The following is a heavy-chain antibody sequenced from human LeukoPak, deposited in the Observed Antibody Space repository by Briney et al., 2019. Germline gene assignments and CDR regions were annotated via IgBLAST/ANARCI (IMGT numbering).Heavy chain of an antibody. D-gene: IGHD1-26*01. CDR1: GFTFSSYE. CDR2: IGSSDSTT. J-gene: IGHJ5*02. V-gene: IGHV3-48*03. CDR3: ARAGSGRSPDWFDP. Sequence: GGSLRLSCVTSGFTFSSYEMNWVRQAPGKGLEWLSYIGSSDSTTHYADSVKGRFTISRDNAKNSLYLQMNSLRVEDTAVYYCARAGSGRSPDWFDPWGQGTLVTVSS.